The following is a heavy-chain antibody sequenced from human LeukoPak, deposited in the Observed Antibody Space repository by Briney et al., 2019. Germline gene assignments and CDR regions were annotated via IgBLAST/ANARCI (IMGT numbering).Heavy chain of an antibody. CDR3: APVGFWSGHYVPPYDY. CDR1: GFTFSDYY. CDR2: ISSSGSTI. Sequence: PVGSLRLSCAASGFTFSDYYMSWIRQAPGKGLEWVSYISSSGSTIYYADSVKDRFTISRDNAKNSLYLQMNSLRAEDTAVYYCAPVGFWSGHYVPPYDYWGQGTLVTVSS. D-gene: IGHD3-3*01. V-gene: IGHV3-11*04. J-gene: IGHJ4*02.